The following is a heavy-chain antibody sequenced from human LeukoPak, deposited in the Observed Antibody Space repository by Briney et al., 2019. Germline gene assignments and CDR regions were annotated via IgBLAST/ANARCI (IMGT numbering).Heavy chain of an antibody. Sequence: SETLSLTCSVSGFSITSGYQWAWIRQPPGKGLEWIGEINHSGSTNYDPSLKSRVTISVDTSKNQFSLKLSSVTAADTAVYYCARGRSLASSSWYPGVMAYYGMDVWGKGTTVTVSS. CDR2: INHSGST. CDR3: ARGRSLASSSWYPGVMAYYGMDV. D-gene: IGHD6-13*01. V-gene: IGHV4-38-2*02. CDR1: GFSITSGYQ. J-gene: IGHJ6*04.